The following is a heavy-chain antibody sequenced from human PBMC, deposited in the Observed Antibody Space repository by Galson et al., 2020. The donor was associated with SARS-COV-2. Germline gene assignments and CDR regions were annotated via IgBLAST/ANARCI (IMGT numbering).Heavy chain of an antibody. D-gene: IGHD3-22*01. J-gene: IGHJ6*02. CDR1: GGSISSYY. CDR2: IYYSGST. Sequence: SETLSLTCTVSGGSISSYYWSWIRQPPGKGLEWIGYIYYSGSTNYNPSLKSRVTISVDTSKNKFSLKLSSVTAADTAVYYCARADPESGYPYYYGMDVWGQGTTVTVSS. CDR3: ARADPESGYPYYYGMDV. V-gene: IGHV4-59*13.